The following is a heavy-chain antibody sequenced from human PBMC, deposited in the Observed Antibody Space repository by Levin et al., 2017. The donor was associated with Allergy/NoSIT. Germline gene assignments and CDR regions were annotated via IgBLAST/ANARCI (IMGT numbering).Heavy chain of an antibody. J-gene: IGHJ4*02. CDR1: GFTFSSYA. CDR2: ISGSGGST. Sequence: GESLKISCAASGFTFSSYAMSWVRQAPGKGLEWVSAISGSGGSTYYADSVKGRFTISRDNSKNTLYLQMNSLRAEDTAVYYCANGPTYKYCSGGSCSDYWGQGTLVTVSS. CDR3: ANGPTYKYCSGGSCSDY. D-gene: IGHD2-15*01. V-gene: IGHV3-23*01.